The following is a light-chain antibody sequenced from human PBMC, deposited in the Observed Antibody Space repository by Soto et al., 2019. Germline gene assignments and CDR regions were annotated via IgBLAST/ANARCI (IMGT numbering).Light chain of an antibody. Sequence: EIVLTQSPGTLSLSPGERATLSCRASQSVSSTYLAWYQQKPGQAPRLLIYGASSRATGIPDRFSGSGSGTDFTLTXSRLEPEDFAVYYCQQYGSSPRMYTXXXG. CDR1: QSVSSTY. J-gene: IGKJ2*01. CDR2: GAS. CDR3: QQYGSSPRMYT. V-gene: IGKV3-20*01.